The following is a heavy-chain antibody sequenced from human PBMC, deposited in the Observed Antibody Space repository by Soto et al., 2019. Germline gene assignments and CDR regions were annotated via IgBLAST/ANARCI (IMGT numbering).Heavy chain of an antibody. CDR1: GGSFGNSA. Sequence: QVLLVQSGAEVKKPGSSVKISCKASGGSFGNSAINWVRQTPGQGLEWLGGFSPVYRTLNYAQKFQGRVTITADESTGTAYMTLSSLASNDTAIYYCATGVIWIGYFTVDSWGQGTRVTVSS. CDR2: FSPVYRTL. CDR3: ATGVIWIGYFTVDS. V-gene: IGHV1-69*01. J-gene: IGHJ4*02. D-gene: IGHD3-3*01.